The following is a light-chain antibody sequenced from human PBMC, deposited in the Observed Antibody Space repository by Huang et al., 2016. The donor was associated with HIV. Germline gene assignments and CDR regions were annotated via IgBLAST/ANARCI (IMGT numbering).Light chain of an antibody. J-gene: IGKJ2*01. CDR1: QSISSW. V-gene: IGKV1-5*03. Sequence: DIQMTQSPYTLSASVGDRVTITCRASQSISSWLVWYQQKPGKAPKLLIYKASSLERGVPSRCSGSGSGTEFTLTISSLQPDDFATYYCHQYNDYPYTFGQGTKLEIK. CDR3: HQYNDYPYT. CDR2: KAS.